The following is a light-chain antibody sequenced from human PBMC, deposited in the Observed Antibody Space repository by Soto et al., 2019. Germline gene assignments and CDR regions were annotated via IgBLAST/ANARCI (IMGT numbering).Light chain of an antibody. CDR3: CSYAGSYNVV. V-gene: IGLV2-11*01. J-gene: IGLJ2*01. CDR2: DVS. CDR1: SSDVGGYNY. Sequence: QSALTQPRSVSGSPGQSVTISCTGTSSDVGGYNYVSWYQQHPGKAPKLMIYDVSKRPSGVPDRFSGSKSGNTASLTISGLQAEDEADYYCCSYAGSYNVVFGGGTKFTVL.